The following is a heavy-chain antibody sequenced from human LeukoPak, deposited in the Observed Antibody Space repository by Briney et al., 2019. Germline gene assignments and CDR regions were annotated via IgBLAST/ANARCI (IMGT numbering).Heavy chain of an antibody. J-gene: IGHJ3*02. CDR2: VHFSGST. CDR3: AREIAVAGSAFDI. D-gene: IGHD6-19*01. V-gene: IGHV4-30-4*08. CDR1: GGSIDRCDCY. Sequence: PSETLSLTCTVSGGSIDRCDCYWSWIRQSPGKGLEWVGYVHFSGSTNYNPSLESRVTISEDTSKNQFSLKVNSVTAADTAVYYCAREIAVAGSAFDIWGQGTMVTVSS.